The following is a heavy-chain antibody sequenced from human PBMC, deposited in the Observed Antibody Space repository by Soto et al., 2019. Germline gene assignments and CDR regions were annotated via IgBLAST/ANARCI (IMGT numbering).Heavy chain of an antibody. CDR1: GFTFSNYG. J-gene: IGHJ4*02. CDR2: IWYDGSNK. D-gene: IGHD3-10*01. Sequence: QVQLVESGGGVVQPGRSLRLSCAASGFTFSNYGMHWVRQAPGKGLEWVAAIWYDGSNKYYADSVKGRFTISRDNSKNTLYLEMKSLRAEDPAVYYCAREAKEYYSDYWGQGTLVTVSS. V-gene: IGHV3-33*01. CDR3: AREAKEYYSDY.